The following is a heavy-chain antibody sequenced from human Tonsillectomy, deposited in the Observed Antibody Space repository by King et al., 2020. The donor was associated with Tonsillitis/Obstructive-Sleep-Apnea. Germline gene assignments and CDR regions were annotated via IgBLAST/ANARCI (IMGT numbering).Heavy chain of an antibody. J-gene: IGHJ4*02. Sequence: EVQLLESGGGLVKPGGPLRLSCAASGFTFNNAWMIWVRQAPGKGLVWVGRIKSKTDGGTTDFAAPVKGGVTISSDDSKNTLYLQMNSLKTEDTAVYYCTTEYFDILTGYYTHYWGQGTLVTVSS. CDR1: GFTFNNAW. D-gene: IGHD3-9*01. CDR3: TTEYFDILTGYYTHY. CDR2: IKSKTDGGTT. V-gene: IGHV3-15*01.